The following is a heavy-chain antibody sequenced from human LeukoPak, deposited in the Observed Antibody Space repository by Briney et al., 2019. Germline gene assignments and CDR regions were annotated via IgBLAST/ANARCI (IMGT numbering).Heavy chain of an antibody. CDR2: ISASSSYI. V-gene: IGHV3-21*01. CDR1: GFTFSSYS. J-gene: IGHJ6*03. CDR3: ARVARGDYYYYYYMDV. D-gene: IGHD3-16*01. Sequence: PGGSLRLSCAASGFTFSSYSMNWVRQSPGKGGEWVSSISASSSYIYYADSVKGRFTISRDNAKNTLYLQMNSLRAEDTALYYCARVARGDYYYYYYMDVWGKGTTVTVSS.